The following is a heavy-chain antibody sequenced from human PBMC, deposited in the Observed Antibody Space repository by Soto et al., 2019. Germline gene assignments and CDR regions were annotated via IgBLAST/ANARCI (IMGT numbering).Heavy chain of an antibody. D-gene: IGHD2-15*01. J-gene: IGHJ3*02. CDR1: GFTFISYA. CDR2: ISGSGGST. Sequence: GGSLRLSCAASGFTFISYAIILFRHSPCKGLEWVSAISGSGGSTYYADSVKGRFTISRDNSKNTLYLQMNSLRAEDTAVYYCAKNPLGYCSGGSCYGIWGQGTMVTVSS. CDR3: AKNPLGYCSGGSCYGI. V-gene: IGHV3-23*01.